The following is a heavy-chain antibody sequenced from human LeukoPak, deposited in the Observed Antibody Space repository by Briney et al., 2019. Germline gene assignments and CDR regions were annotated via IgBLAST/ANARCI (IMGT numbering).Heavy chain of an antibody. D-gene: IGHD3-10*01. V-gene: IGHV4-39*01. Sequence: SETLSLTCTVSGGSISSSSYWGWIRQPPGKGLEWIANIYYSGGTYFNPSLKSRVTISADTSKNQFSLKLSSVTAADTAVYYCARHGRTMVRGVFDYWGQGTLVTVSS. CDR1: GGSISSSSY. CDR3: ARHGRTMVRGVFDY. J-gene: IGHJ4*02. CDR2: IYYSGGT.